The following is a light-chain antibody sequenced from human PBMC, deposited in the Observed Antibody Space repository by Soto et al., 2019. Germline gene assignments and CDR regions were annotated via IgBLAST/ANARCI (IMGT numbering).Light chain of an antibody. J-gene: IGLJ1*01. CDR3: NSYTSSDSFV. CDR1: SSDVGNYNR. CDR2: EVT. V-gene: IGLV2-18*02. Sequence: QSALTQPPSVSGSPGQSVTISRTGTSSDVGNYNRVSWYQQPPGTAPKLIIYEVTNRPSGVPDRFSGSKSGNTASLTISGLQAEDEADYYCNSYTSSDSFVFGTGTKLTVL.